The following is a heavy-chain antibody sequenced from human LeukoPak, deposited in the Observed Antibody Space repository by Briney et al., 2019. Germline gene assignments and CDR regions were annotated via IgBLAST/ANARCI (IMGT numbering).Heavy chain of an antibody. CDR3: AGPLLLWFGELSDGMDV. V-gene: IGHV1-2*06. CDR1: GYTFTGYY. CDR2: INPNSGGT. J-gene: IGHJ6*02. Sequence: ASVKVSCKASGYTFTGYYMHWVRQAPGQGLEWMGRINPNSGGTNYAQKFQGRVTMTRDTSISTAYMKLSRLRSDDTAVYYCAGPLLLWFGELSDGMDVWGQGTTVTVSS. D-gene: IGHD3-10*01.